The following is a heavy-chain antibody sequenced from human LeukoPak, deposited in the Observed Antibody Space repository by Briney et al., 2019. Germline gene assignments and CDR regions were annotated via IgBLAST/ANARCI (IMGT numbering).Heavy chain of an antibody. J-gene: IGHJ5*02. D-gene: IGHD3-22*01. CDR1: AGSICNSY. Sequence: SETLSLTCAVSAGSICNSYCSWARQPPGKGLEFIGYISTGGDINYNPSLRSRATMSINTSNNQLSLTLTSVTTADTAVYFCVGGPGRGYDLEPWGQGSLVTVSS. CDR3: VGGPGRGYDLEP. V-gene: IGHV4-4*08. CDR2: ISTGGDI.